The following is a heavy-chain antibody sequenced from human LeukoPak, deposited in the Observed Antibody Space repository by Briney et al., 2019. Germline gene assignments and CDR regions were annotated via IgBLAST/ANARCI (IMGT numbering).Heavy chain of an antibody. CDR3: AGETPPGGGYHFDG. CDR1: GFSFSTYG. J-gene: IGHJ4*02. D-gene: IGHD3-16*01. CDR2: IWNAGTNK. V-gene: IGHV3-33*01. Sequence: GGSLRLSCAASGFSFSTYGMHWVRQGPGKGLKWVALIWNAGTNKSYADSVNGRFTISSDNSKEKLYLQMDSLRAEGTAVYYCAGETPPGGGYHFDGWGQETLLIVSS.